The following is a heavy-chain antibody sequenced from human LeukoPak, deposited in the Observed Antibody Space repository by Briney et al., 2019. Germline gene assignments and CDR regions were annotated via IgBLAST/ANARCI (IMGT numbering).Heavy chain of an antibody. V-gene: IGHV3-30*18. CDR2: ISYDESNK. J-gene: IGHJ3*02. CDR3: AKEAVNYYDSSGYFDDAFDI. D-gene: IGHD3-22*01. Sequence: GGSLRLSCAASGFTFSSYGMHWVRPAPGKGLEWVAVISYDESNKYYADSVKGRFTISRDNSKNTLYLQMNSLRAEDTAVYYCAKEAVNYYDSSGYFDDAFDIWGQGTMVTVSS. CDR1: GFTFSSYG.